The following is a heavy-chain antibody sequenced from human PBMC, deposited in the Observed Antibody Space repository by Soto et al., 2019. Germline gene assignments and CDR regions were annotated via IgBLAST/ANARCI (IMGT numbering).Heavy chain of an antibody. CDR3: ARDLFGEDGAGYFDY. J-gene: IGHJ4*02. D-gene: IGHD3-10*01. V-gene: IGHV1-18*01. Sequence: QVHLVQSGVEVKKPGASVKVSCKASGYSFSTYGISWVRQDPGQGLEWMGWISGLNGNTNYAQNLQGRVTMTTDTSTSTAYMELRSLGFDDTAMYYCARDLFGEDGAGYFDYWGQVTLVTVSS. CDR2: ISGLNGNT. CDR1: GYSFSTYG.